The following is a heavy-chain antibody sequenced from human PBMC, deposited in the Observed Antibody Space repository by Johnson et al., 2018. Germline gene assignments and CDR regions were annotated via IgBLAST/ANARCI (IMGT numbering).Heavy chain of an antibody. Sequence: QVRLVQGGGGLVNERRSLGLSCTASGVTFGDYAMSWFRQTPGKGLEWLALTPSEGSNKYYADSEKGRFIISRDNTPNMLYLQMDRLRPEDTAVYYCSKEGPTARGPLGLDYWGQGTLVTVSS. J-gene: IGHJ4*02. V-gene: IGHV3-30*04. CDR2: TPSEGSNK. CDR1: GVTFGDYA. D-gene: IGHD3-10*01. CDR3: SKEGPTARGPLGLDY.